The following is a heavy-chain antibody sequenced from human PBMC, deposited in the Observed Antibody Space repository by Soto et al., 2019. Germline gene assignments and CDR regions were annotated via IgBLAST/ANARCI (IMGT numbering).Heavy chain of an antibody. Sequence: EVQLLDSGGGLVQPGGSLRLSCAASGFTFSSYAMNWVRQAPGKGLEWVSVISGSGDSTYYADSVKGRFTISRDNSKNTLYLQMNSLRTEDTAVYYCARRGPGTYFDSGAREPWSPSPQ. CDR2: ISGSGDST. J-gene: IGHJ4*02. CDR3: ARRGPGTYFDS. D-gene: IGHD6-13*01. CDR1: GFTFSSYA. V-gene: IGHV3-23*01.